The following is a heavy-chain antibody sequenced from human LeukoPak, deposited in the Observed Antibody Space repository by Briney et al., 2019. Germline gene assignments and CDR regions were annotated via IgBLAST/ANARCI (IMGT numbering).Heavy chain of an antibody. V-gene: IGHV4-34*01. CDR2: INHSGST. CDR1: GGSFSGYY. CDR3: AKELRGRYYYGSGSHYLHYYYYMHV. Sequence: SETLSLTCAVYGGSFSGYYWSWIRQPPGKGLEWIGEINHSGSTNYNPSLKSRVTISVDTSKNQFSLKLSSVTAADTAVYYCAKELRGRYYYGSGSHYLHYYYYMHVWGKGTTVTISS. J-gene: IGHJ6*03. D-gene: IGHD3-10*01.